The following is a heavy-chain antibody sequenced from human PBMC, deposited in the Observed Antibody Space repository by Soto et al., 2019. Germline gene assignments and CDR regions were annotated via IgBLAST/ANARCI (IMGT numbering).Heavy chain of an antibody. CDR1: GFTFSSYG. CDR2: ISYDGSNK. J-gene: IGHJ6*02. CDR3: ARSVLGYCSSTSCTHPLPYYYYGMDV. V-gene: IGHV3-30*03. D-gene: IGHD2-2*01. Sequence: PGGSLRLSCAASGFTFSSYGMHWVRQAPGKGLEWVAVISYDGSNKYYADSVKGRFTISRDNSKNTLYLQMNSLRAEDTAVYYCARSVLGYCSSTSCTHPLPYYYYGMDVWGQGTTVTVSS.